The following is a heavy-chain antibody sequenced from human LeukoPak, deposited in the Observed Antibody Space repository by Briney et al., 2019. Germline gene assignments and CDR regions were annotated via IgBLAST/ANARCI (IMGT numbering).Heavy chain of an antibody. Sequence: GGSLRLSCAASGFTFSSYAMSWVRQAPGKGLEWVSAISGSGGSTYYADSVKGRFTISRDNSKNTLYLQMNSLRGEDTAVYYCARDKVGGSMAGSNFDYWGQGTLVTVSS. V-gene: IGHV3-23*01. D-gene: IGHD6-19*01. CDR3: ARDKVGGSMAGSNFDY. J-gene: IGHJ4*02. CDR1: GFTFSSYA. CDR2: ISGSGGST.